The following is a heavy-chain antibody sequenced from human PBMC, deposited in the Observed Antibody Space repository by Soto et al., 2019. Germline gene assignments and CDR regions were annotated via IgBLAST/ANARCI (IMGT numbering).Heavy chain of an antibody. V-gene: IGHV1-18*04. CDR1: GYTFTSYG. D-gene: IGHD3-10*01. CDR3: ARGYYYGSGSRTDAFDI. J-gene: IGHJ3*02. Sequence: GAGVKVSCKASGYTFTSYGISWVRQAPGQGREWMGWISAYYGNTNYAQKLQGRVTMTTDTSTSTAYMDLRSLRSDDTAAYYCARGYYYGSGSRTDAFDIWGQGTMVTVSS. CDR2: ISAYYGNT.